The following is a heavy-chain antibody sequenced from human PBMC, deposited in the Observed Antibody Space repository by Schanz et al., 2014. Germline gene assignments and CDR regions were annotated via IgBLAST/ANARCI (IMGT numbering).Heavy chain of an antibody. CDR2: VYYTGST. J-gene: IGHJ4*02. CDR1: GGFINAFY. D-gene: IGHD2-21*02. V-gene: IGHV4-59*03. Sequence: QALLQESGPGLVKPSGTLSLTCSVSGGFINAFYWSWIRQPPGKGLEWLGYVYYTGSTKYKSSLRSRLTMSVDTSKHQFSLRLTAVTAADTAVYYCAGYDFGGNSSGDWGQGTLATVSS. CDR3: AGYDFGGNSSGD.